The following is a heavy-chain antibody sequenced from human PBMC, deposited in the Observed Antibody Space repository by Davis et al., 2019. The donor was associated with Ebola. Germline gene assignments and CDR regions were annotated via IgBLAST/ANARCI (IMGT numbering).Heavy chain of an antibody. V-gene: IGHV4-39*01. CDR3: ATMNDYGDYGGGYWYFDL. J-gene: IGHJ2*01. D-gene: IGHD4-17*01. CDR2: IYYSGST. Sequence: MPGGSLRLSCTVSGGSISSSSYYWSWIRQPPGKGLEWIGSIYYSGSTYYNPSLKSRVTISVDTSKNQFSLKLSSVTAADTAVYYCATMNDYGDYGGGYWYFDLWGRGTLVTVSS. CDR1: GGSISSSSYY.